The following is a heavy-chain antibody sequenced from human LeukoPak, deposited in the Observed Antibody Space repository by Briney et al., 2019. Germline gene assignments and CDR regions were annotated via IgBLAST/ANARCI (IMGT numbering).Heavy chain of an antibody. V-gene: IGHV3-23*01. CDR2: ISGSGGST. Sequence: GGSLRLSCAASGFTFSSYAMSWVRQAPGKGLEWVSTISGSGGSTYYADSVKGRFSISRDDSKNTLYLQMKNLRAEDTAVYYCAKDGAWLRFDDWGQGILVSVSS. CDR3: AKDGAWLRFDD. J-gene: IGHJ4*02. D-gene: IGHD5-12*01. CDR1: GFTFSSYA.